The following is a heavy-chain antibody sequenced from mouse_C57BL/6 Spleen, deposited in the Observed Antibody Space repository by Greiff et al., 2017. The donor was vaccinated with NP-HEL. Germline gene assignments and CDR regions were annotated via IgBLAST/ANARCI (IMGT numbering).Heavy chain of an antibody. D-gene: IGHD2-4*01. J-gene: IGHJ2*01. CDR3: ARGGYDYYYFDY. Sequence: VQLQQPGAELVRPGTSVKLSCKASGYTFTSYWMHWVKQRPGQGLEWIGVIDPSDSYTNYNQKFKGKATLTVDTSSSTAYMQLSSLTSEDSAVYYCARGGYDYYYFDYWGQGTTLTVSS. CDR1: GYTFTSYW. CDR2: IDPSDSYT. V-gene: IGHV1-59*01.